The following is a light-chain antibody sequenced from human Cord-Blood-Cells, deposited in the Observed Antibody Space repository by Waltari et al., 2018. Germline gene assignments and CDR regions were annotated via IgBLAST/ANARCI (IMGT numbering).Light chain of an antibody. CDR2: AAS. CDR1: HGIRNY. V-gene: IGKV1-27*01. CDR3: HKYNSAPRT. J-gene: IGKJ2*01. Sequence: DIQMTQSPSSLSASVGDRVTITCRASHGIRNYSALYQQKPGKVPKHLHYAASTVQSGVPARFSGSGSGTDVTLTISSLQPEDGATYYCHKYNSAPRTFGQGTKLEIK.